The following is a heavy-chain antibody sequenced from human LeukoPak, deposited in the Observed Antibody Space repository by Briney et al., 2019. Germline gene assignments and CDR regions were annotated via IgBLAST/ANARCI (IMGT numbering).Heavy chain of an antibody. CDR2: IYSGGST. CDR1: GFTVSSNY. V-gene: IGHV3-66*02. D-gene: IGHD3-22*01. CDR3: AREAGYFDSSGYIFDY. J-gene: IGHJ4*02. Sequence: PGGSLRLSCAASGFTVSSNYMSWVRQAPGKGLEWVSVIYSGGSTYYADSVKGRFTISRDNSKNTLYLQMNSLRAEDTAVYYCAREAGYFDSSGYIFDYWGQGTLVTVSS.